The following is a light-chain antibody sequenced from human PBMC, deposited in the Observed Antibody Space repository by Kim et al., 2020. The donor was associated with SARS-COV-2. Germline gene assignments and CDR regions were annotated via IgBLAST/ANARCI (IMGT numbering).Light chain of an antibody. CDR3: QQSYSSPLT. J-gene: IGKJ4*01. Sequence: ASLGARVIITCRASQRISTYLSWYQQKPGEAPTLLIYATSSLQSAVPARFSGSGSGTDFTLTISSLQPEEFATYSCQQSYSSPLTFGGGTKVDIK. CDR1: QRISTY. V-gene: IGKV1-39*01. CDR2: ATS.